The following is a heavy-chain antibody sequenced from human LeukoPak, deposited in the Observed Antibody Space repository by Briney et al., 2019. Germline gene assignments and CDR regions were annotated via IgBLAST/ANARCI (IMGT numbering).Heavy chain of an antibody. CDR1: GFTFSSHG. CDR2: ISYDGSTK. V-gene: IGHV3-30*18. Sequence: GRSLRLSCAASGFTFSSHGMQWVRQAPGKGLEWVAVISYDGSTKYYADSVKGRFTISRDNSKSTLYLQMNSLRAEDTAVYYCAKESGSRSYGAYFPHWGQGTLVTVSS. D-gene: IGHD6-13*01. J-gene: IGHJ1*01. CDR3: AKESGSRSYGAYFPH.